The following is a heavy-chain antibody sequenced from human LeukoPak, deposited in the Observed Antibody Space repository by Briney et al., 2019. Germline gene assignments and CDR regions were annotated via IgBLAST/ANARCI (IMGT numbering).Heavy chain of an antibody. Sequence: GGSLRLSCAASGFTFSSYGMHWVRQAPGKGLEWVAVISYDGSKKYYADSVKGRFTISRDDSRNTLYLQMNSLRAEDAALYYCASAGSYPYDYWGQGTLVTVSS. CDR2: ISYDGSKK. V-gene: IGHV3-30*19. CDR3: ASAGSYPYDY. J-gene: IGHJ4*02. CDR1: GFTFSSYG. D-gene: IGHD3-10*01.